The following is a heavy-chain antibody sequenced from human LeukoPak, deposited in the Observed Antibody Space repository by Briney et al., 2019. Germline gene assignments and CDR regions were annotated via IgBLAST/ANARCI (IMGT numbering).Heavy chain of an antibody. D-gene: IGHD6-13*01. Sequence: ASVKVSCKASGYTFTGYYMHWVRQAPGQGLEWMGWINPNSGGTNYAQKFQGRVTMTRDTSISTAYMELSRLRSDDTAVYYCARLHNSSPGVWYYYYMDVWAKGTTVTISS. CDR1: GYTFTGYY. CDR3: ARLHNSSPGVWYYYYMDV. CDR2: INPNSGGT. V-gene: IGHV1-2*02. J-gene: IGHJ6*03.